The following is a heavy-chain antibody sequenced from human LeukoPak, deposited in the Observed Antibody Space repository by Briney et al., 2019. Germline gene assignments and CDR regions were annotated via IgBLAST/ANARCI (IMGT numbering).Heavy chain of an antibody. Sequence: GGSLRLSCAASGFTFSTYWLHWVRQAPGKGLVWVARINPDGTTITYADSVKGRFTISRDNAKNTLDLQMDSLRAEDTAVYHCGRDDGGSVDYWGQGTLVTVSS. CDR2: INPDGTTI. D-gene: IGHD3-16*01. J-gene: IGHJ4*02. CDR3: GRDDGGSVDY. CDR1: GFTFSTYW. V-gene: IGHV3-74*01.